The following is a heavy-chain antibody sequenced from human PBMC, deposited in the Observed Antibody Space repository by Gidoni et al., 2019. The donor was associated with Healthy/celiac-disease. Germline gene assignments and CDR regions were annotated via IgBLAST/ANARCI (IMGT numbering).Heavy chain of an antibody. CDR3: ARDLGIAVAGPPGY. CDR1: GYTFTSYA. Sequence: QVQLVQSGAEVKKPGASVKVSCNASGYTFTSYAMHWVRQAPGQRLEWLGWINAGNGNTKYSQKFQGRVTITRDTSASTAYMELSSLRSEDTAVYYCARDLGIAVAGPPGYWGQGTLVTVSS. CDR2: INAGNGNT. J-gene: IGHJ4*02. D-gene: IGHD6-19*01. V-gene: IGHV1-3*01.